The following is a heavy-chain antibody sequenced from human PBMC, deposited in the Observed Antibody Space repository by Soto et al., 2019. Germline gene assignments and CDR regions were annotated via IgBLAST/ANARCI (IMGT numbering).Heavy chain of an antibody. D-gene: IGHD5-18*01. CDR3: ANRDTSMIYRYYYGMDV. CDR2: ISGSGGTT. V-gene: IGHV3-23*01. Sequence: GGSLRLSCSASGFTFSTYDMSCVRQAPGKGLEWVSAISGSGGTTYYADSVKGRFTISRDNSKNTLYLQMNSLRAEDTAVYYCANRDTSMIYRYYYGMDVWGQGTTVTVSS. J-gene: IGHJ6*02. CDR1: GFTFSTYD.